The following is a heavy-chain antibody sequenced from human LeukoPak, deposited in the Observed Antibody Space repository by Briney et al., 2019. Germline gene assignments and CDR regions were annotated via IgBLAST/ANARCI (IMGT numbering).Heavy chain of an antibody. Sequence: PGESLKISCKGSGYSFTSYWIGWVRQMPGKGLEWMGIIYSGDSDTRYSPSFQGQVTISADKSISTAYLQWSSLKASDTAMYYCARHCRDGSPPYYYYYMDVWGKGTTVTVYS. CDR1: GYSFTSYW. CDR2: IYSGDSDT. V-gene: IGHV5-51*01. D-gene: IGHD5-24*01. J-gene: IGHJ6*03. CDR3: ARHCRDGSPPYYYYYMDV.